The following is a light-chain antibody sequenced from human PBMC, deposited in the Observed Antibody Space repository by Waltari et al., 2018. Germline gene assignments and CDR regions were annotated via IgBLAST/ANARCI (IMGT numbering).Light chain of an antibody. Sequence: IQITQSPSTLSASVGHRVTITCRDSQSISSWLAWYQQKPGKAPKLLIYDASSLESGVPSRFSGSGSGTEFTLTISSLQPDDFATYYCQQYNSYPSYTFGQGTKLEIK. CDR3: QQYNSYPSYT. J-gene: IGKJ2*01. CDR2: DAS. V-gene: IGKV1-5*01. CDR1: QSISSW.